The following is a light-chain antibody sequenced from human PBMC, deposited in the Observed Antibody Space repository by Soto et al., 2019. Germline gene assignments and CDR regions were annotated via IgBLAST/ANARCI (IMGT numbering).Light chain of an antibody. CDR1: QSLLHTDYGNTY. CDR2: TLS. V-gene: IGKV2-40*01. Sequence: DIVMSQSPLSLSVIPGEPASISCKSSQSLLHTDYGNTYLEWYLQKPGQSPQLLIYTLSYRASGVPDRFSGSGSGTYFTLKISRVEPDDVGVYYCLQRIAFPYTFGQGTKLEIK. J-gene: IGKJ2*01. CDR3: LQRIAFPYT.